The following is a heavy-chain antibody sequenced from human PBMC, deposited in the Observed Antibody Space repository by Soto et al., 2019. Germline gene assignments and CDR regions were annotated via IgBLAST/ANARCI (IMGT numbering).Heavy chain of an antibody. CDR1: GYTFTGYY. CDR3: AREGIAAHTYYFDD. Sequence: ASVKVSCKASGYTFTGYYMHWVRQAPGQGLEWMGWINPNSGGTNYAQKFQGWVTMTRDTSISTAYMELSRLRSDDTAVYYCAREGIAAHTYYFDDWGQGTLVTVSS. J-gene: IGHJ4*02. V-gene: IGHV1-2*04. CDR2: INPNSGGT. D-gene: IGHD6-13*01.